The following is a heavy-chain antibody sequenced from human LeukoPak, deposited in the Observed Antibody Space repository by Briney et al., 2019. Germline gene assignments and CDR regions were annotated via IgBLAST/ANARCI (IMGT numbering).Heavy chain of an antibody. J-gene: IGHJ6*02. CDR3: AKNLLRNLPYYYYYGMDV. CDR2: ISYDGSNK. Sequence: GGSLRLSCAASGFTFSSYGMHWVRQAPGNGLEWVAVISYDGSNKYYADSVKGRFTISRDNSKNTLYLQMSSLRAEDTAVYYCAKNLLRNLPYYYYYGMDVWGQGTTVTVSS. D-gene: IGHD1-14*01. V-gene: IGHV3-30*18. CDR1: GFTFSSYG.